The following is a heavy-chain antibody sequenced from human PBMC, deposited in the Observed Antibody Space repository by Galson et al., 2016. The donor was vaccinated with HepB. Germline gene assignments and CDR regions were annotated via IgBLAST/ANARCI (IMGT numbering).Heavy chain of an antibody. CDR3: AKANIIMVTLGVFLDT. V-gene: IGHV3-23*01. D-gene: IGHD2-15*01. J-gene: IGHJ1*01. CDR2: VSGHAGST. Sequence: SLRLSCAASGFPFNTYAMTWVRQASGKGLEWVSGVSGHAGSTYYADSVKGRFAISRDNFKNTLYLQMNSLRADDTAVYYCAKANIIMVTLGVFLDTWGQGTLVTVSS. CDR1: GFPFNTYA.